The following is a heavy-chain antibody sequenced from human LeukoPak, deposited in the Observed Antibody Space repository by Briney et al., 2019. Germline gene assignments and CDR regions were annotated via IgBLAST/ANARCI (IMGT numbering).Heavy chain of an antibody. CDR2: ISSSGST. CDR1: GASVSGDPYY. J-gene: IGHJ3*02. Sequence: PSETLSLTCTVSGASVSGDPYYWGWIRQPAGKGLEWIGRISSSGSTNYNPSLKSRVTISVDTSKNQFSLKLSSVTAADTAVYFCARGPYSYDSSGAFDIWGQGTMVTVSS. V-gene: IGHV4-61*02. D-gene: IGHD3-22*01. CDR3: ARGPYSYDSSGAFDI.